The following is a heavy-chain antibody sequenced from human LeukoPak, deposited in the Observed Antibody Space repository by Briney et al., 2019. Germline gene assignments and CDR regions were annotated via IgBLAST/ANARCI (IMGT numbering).Heavy chain of an antibody. D-gene: IGHD3-9*01. Sequence: ASVKVSCKASGYTVTRYGISWVRQAPGQGLEWMGWISAYNGNTNYAQKLQGRVTMTTDTSTSTAYMELRSLRSDDTAVYYCARVMYYDILTGYSALDYWGQATLVTVSS. CDR1: GYTVTRYG. CDR2: ISAYNGNT. CDR3: ARVMYYDILTGYSALDY. V-gene: IGHV1-18*04. J-gene: IGHJ4*02.